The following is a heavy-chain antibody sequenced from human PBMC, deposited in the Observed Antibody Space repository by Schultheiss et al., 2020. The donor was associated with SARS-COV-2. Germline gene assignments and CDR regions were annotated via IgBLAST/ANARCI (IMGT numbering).Heavy chain of an antibody. V-gene: IGHV4-31*03. CDR1: GGSISSGGYY. J-gene: IGHJ4*02. CDR2: IYYSGST. CDR3: ARDTSIASYFDY. D-gene: IGHD6-6*01. Sequence: SETLSLTCTVSGGSISSGGYYWSWIRQHPGKGLEWIGYIYYSGSTYYNPSLKSRVTISVDTSKNQFSLKLSSVTAADTVVYYCARDTSIASYFDYWGQGTLVTVSS.